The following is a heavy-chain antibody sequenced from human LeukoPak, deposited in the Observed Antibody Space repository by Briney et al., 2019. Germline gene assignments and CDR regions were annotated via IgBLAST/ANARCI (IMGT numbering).Heavy chain of an antibody. CDR2: ISSSSSYI. V-gene: IGHV3-21*01. J-gene: IGHJ4*02. CDR3: ARDGRDLSSGWPWGVDY. Sequence: GGSLRLSCAASGFTFSSYSMNWVRQAPGKGLEWVSSISSSSSYIYYADSVKGRFTISRDNAKNSLYLQMNSLRAEDTAVYYCARDGRDLSSGWPWGVDYWGQGTLVTVSS. D-gene: IGHD6-19*01. CDR1: GFTFSSYS.